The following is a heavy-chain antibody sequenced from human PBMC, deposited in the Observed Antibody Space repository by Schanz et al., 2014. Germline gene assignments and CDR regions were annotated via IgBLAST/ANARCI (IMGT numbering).Heavy chain of an antibody. Sequence: EVQLVESGGGLVQPGGSLRLSCAASGFTFSSYWMHWVRQAPGKGLVWVSRINSDGSTTIYADSVKGRFTISRDNAKTLLYLQMNRRSADATAVYYGARPLGPNYYYYGLDVWGQGTTVTVSS. V-gene: IGHV3-74*01. CDR2: INSDGSTT. J-gene: IGHJ6*02. CDR3: ARPLGPNYYYYGLDV. CDR1: GFTFSSYW.